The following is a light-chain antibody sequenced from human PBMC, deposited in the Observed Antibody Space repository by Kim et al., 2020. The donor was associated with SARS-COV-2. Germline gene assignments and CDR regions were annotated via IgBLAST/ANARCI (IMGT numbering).Light chain of an antibody. V-gene: IGLV2-8*01. CDR1: GSDVGGYNY. J-gene: IGLJ3*02. CDR2: EVT. CDR3: SSYAGNIWV. Sequence: QSALTQPPSASGSPGQSVTISCTGTGSDVGGYNYVSWYQQHPGKAPKLMIYEVTKRPSGVPDRFSGSRSGNTASLTVSGLQTEDEADYFCSSYAGNIWVFGGGTKPTVL.